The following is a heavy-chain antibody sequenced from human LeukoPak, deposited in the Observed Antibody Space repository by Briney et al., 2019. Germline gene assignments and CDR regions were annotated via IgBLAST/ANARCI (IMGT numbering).Heavy chain of an antibody. CDR1: GFTFSDYE. CDR3: VRVPYSSGWYYFDY. V-gene: IGHV3-48*03. Sequence: GGSLRLSCAASGFTFSDYEMNWVRQAPGKGLERISFITSSGSAIYYADSVKGRFTISRDNAKNSLYLQMDSLRADDASVYYCVRVPYSSGWYYFDYWGQGTLVTVSS. D-gene: IGHD6-19*01. J-gene: IGHJ4*02. CDR2: ITSSGSAI.